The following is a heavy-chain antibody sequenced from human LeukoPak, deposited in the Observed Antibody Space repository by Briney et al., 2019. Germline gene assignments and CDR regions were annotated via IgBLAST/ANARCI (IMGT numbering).Heavy chain of an antibody. CDR2: IDSDGIST. CDR1: GFTFSSYW. V-gene: IGHV3-74*01. CDR3: AKARGSYFTDNDYFDY. Sequence: GGSLRLSCAASGFTFSSYWMHWVRQVPGKGLVWVSRIDSDGISTSYADSVKGRFTISRDNAKNTLYVQMNSLRAEDMALYYCAKARGSYFTDNDYFDYWGQGTLVTVSS. D-gene: IGHD1-26*01. J-gene: IGHJ4*02.